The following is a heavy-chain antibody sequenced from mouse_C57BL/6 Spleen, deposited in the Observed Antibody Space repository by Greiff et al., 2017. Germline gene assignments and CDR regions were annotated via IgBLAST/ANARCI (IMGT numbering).Heavy chain of an antibody. J-gene: IGHJ4*01. D-gene: IGHD2-1*01. CDR3: ARRGNYVEVHAMDY. CDR2: IYPGDGDT. Sequence: QVQLQQSGPELVKPGASVKISCKASGYAFSSSWMNWVKQRPGKGLEWIGRIYPGDGDTNYNGKFKGKATLTADKSSSTAYMQLSSLTSEDSAVYFCARRGNYVEVHAMDYWGQGTSVTVSS. V-gene: IGHV1-82*01. CDR1: GYAFSSSW.